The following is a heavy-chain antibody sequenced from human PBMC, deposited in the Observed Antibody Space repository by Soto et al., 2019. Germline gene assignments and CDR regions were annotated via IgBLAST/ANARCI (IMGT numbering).Heavy chain of an antibody. D-gene: IGHD1-26*01. Sequence: SGPTLVNPTQTLTLTCTCSGLSLTTSGVGVGWIRQPPARALEWLALIYWNDEKRYSPSLERRLTITKDDSKNQVVLTITDMDPMDTATYFCAHRPTPLTDGGGYFDPWGQGTLVTVSS. CDR1: GLSLTTSGVG. CDR3: AHRPTPLTDGGGYFDP. CDR2: IYWNDEK. V-gene: IGHV2-5*01. J-gene: IGHJ5*02.